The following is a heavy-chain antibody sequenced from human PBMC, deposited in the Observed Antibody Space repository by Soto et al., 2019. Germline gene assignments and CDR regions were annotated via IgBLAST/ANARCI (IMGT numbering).Heavy chain of an antibody. V-gene: IGHV1-69*02. Sequence: SVKVSCKASGGTFSSYTISWVRQAPGQGLEWMGRIIPILGIANYAQKFQGRVTITADKSTSTAYMELSSVTAADTAVYYCARGSEWLRQNLYYYYYYMDVWGKGTTVTVSS. CDR2: IIPILGIA. CDR1: GGTFSSYT. D-gene: IGHD5-12*01. CDR3: ARGSEWLRQNLYYYYYYMDV. J-gene: IGHJ6*03.